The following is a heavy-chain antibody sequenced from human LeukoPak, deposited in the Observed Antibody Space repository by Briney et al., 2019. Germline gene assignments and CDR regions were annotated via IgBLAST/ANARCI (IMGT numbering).Heavy chain of an antibody. Sequence: GSLGLFRAASGFTFSSYSMNWVRQAPRKGLEWVSSISSSSSYIYYADSVKGRFTISRDNAKNSLYLQMNSLRAEDTAVYYCARDGGAFDIWGQGTMVTVSS. J-gene: IGHJ3*02. CDR2: ISSSSSYI. CDR3: ARDGGAFDI. CDR1: GFTFSSYS. V-gene: IGHV3-21*01.